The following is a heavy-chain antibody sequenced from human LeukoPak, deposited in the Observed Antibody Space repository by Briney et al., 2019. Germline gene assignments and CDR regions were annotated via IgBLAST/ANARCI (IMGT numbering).Heavy chain of an antibody. D-gene: IGHD3-16*02. CDR1: GFTFSSYG. CDR3: AKGSGVWGSYRGIDY. V-gene: IGHV3-33*06. CDR2: IWYDGSNK. Sequence: GRSLRLSCAASGFTFSSYGMHWVRQAPGKGLEWVAVIWYDGSNKYYADSVKGRFTISRDNSKTTLYLQMNSLRAEDTAVYYCAKGSGVWGSYRGIDYWGQGTLVTVSS. J-gene: IGHJ4*02.